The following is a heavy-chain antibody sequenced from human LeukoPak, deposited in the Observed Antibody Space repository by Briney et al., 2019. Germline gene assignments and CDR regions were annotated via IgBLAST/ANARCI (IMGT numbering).Heavy chain of an antibody. CDR2: IHRSGNT. V-gene: IGHV4-39*01. CDR1: GGSITSSNYY. Sequence: PSGTLSLTCTVSGGSITSSNYYWGWIRQPPGKGLEWIGSIHRSGNTYYNPSLKSRVTKSTDTSKNQFSLKLRSLTAADTAVYYCARRSPHDLYRYHFDYWGQGTLVTVSS. CDR3: ARRSPHDLYRYHFDY. J-gene: IGHJ4*02. D-gene: IGHD3-16*01.